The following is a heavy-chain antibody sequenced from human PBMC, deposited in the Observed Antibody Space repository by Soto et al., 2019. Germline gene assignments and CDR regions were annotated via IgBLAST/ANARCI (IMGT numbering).Heavy chain of an antibody. D-gene: IGHD3-16*01. J-gene: IGHJ6*02. CDR2: IKSKTDGGTT. CDR3: TTALGDYYYGMDV. Sequence: EVQLVESGGGLVKPGGSLRLSCAASGFTFSNAWMNWVRQAPGKGLVWVGRIKSKTDGGTTDYAAPVKGRFTISRDVSKNTLYLQMNSLKTEDTAVYYCTTALGDYYYGMDVWGQGTTVTVSS. CDR1: GFTFSNAW. V-gene: IGHV3-15*07.